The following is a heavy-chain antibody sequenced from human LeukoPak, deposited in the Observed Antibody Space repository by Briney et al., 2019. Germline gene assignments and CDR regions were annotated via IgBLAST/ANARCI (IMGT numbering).Heavy chain of an antibody. Sequence: GGSLRLSCAASGFTFSSYAIHWVRQAPGKGLEWVAVISYDGSNRYYADSVKGRFTISRDNSKNTLYLQMNSLRAEDTAVYYCAKDYLYSSQYDYWGQGTLVTVSS. D-gene: IGHD6-13*01. CDR2: ISYDGSNR. V-gene: IGHV3-30-3*01. CDR1: GFTFSSYA. CDR3: AKDYLYSSQYDY. J-gene: IGHJ4*02.